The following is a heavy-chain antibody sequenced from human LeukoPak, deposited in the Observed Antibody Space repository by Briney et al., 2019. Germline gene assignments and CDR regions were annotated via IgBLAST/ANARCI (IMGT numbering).Heavy chain of an antibody. J-gene: IGHJ6*03. Sequence: ASVKVSCKASGGTFSSYAISWVRQAPGQGLEWMGGIIPIFGTANYAQKFQGRVTITADKSTSTAYMELSSLRSEDTAVYYCARAHYDFWSGSKRYYYYYMDVWGKGTTVTVSS. V-gene: IGHV1-69*06. CDR2: IIPIFGTA. CDR3: ARAHYDFWSGSKRYYYYYMDV. CDR1: GGTFSSYA. D-gene: IGHD3-3*01.